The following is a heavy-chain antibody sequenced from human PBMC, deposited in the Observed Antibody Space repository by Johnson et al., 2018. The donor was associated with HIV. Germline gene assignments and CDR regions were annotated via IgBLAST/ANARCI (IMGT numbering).Heavy chain of an antibody. V-gene: IGHV3-15*01. D-gene: IGHD6-19*01. Sequence: VQLVESGGGLVKPGGSLRLSCAASGFTFSNAWMSWVRQAPGKGLEWVGRIKSKTDGGTTDYAAPVKGRFTISRDDSKNTLYLQMNSLRAEDTAVYYCASGIAVAGTLLYSFDIWGQGTMVTVSS. CDR3: ASGIAVAGTLLYSFDI. J-gene: IGHJ3*02. CDR2: IKSKTDGGTT. CDR1: GFTFSNAW.